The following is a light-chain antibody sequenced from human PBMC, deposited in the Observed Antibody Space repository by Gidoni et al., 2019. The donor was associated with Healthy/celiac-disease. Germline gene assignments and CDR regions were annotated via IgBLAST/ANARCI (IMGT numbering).Light chain of an antibody. CDR1: QSVSSY. CDR3: QQRRA. J-gene: IGKJ1*01. V-gene: IGKV3-11*01. Sequence: EIVLTHSPATLSLSPGERATLSCRASQSVSSYLAWYQQQPGQAPRLLIYDASNRATGIPARFSGSGSGTDFTLTISSLEPEDFAVYYCQQRRAFGQGTKVEIK. CDR2: DAS.